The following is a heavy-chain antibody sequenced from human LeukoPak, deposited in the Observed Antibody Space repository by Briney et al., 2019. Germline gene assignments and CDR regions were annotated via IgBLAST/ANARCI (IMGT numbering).Heavy chain of an antibody. V-gene: IGHV3-23*01. CDR3: AKGTGYYYDSANYFDY. D-gene: IGHD3-22*01. Sequence: PGGSLRLSCAASGFTFSSSAMSWVRQAPGKGLEWVSAISGSAITTYYADSVKGRFTISRDNSKTTLYLHMNSLRAEDTAVYYCAKGTGYYYDSANYFDYWGQGTLVTVSS. CDR2: ISGSAITT. J-gene: IGHJ4*02. CDR1: GFTFSSSA.